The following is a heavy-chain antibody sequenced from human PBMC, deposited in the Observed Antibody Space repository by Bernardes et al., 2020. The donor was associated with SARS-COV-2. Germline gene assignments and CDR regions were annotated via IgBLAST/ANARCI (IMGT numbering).Heavy chain of an antibody. CDR2: IGTAGDP. D-gene: IGHD5-12*01. J-gene: IGHJ2*01. CDR1: GFTFSSYD. V-gene: IGHV3-13*05. Sequence: GGSLRLSCAASGFTFSSYDMHWVRQATGKGLEWVSAIGTAGDPYYPGSVKGRFTISRENAKNSLYLQMNSLRAGDTAVYYCARVGWLRFDWYFDLWGRGTLVTVSS. CDR3: ARVGWLRFDWYFDL.